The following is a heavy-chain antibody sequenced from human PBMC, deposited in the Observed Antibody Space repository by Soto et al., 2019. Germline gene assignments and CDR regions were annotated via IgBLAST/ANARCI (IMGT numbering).Heavy chain of an antibody. CDR2: IYYSGST. CDR1: GGSVSSYY. J-gene: IGHJ4*02. D-gene: IGHD6-19*01. V-gene: IGHV4-59*02. Sequence: PSETLSLTCTVSGGSVSSYYWSWIRQPPGKGLEWIGYIYYSGSTNYNPSLKSRVTISVDTSKNQFSLKLSSVTAADTAVYYCARSFLYEWLVYDYWGQGTLVTVSS. CDR3: ARSFLYEWLVYDY.